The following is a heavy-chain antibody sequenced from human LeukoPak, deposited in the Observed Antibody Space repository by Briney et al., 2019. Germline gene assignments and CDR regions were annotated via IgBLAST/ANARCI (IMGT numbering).Heavy chain of an antibody. Sequence: ATVKVSCKASGYTFTSYGINWVRQAPGQGLEWMGWISGKDGHTRYAQKFQGRGTMIIDTSASTAYMELRSLTSDDTAVYYCARDGELGAALGGASYFWFDPWGQGTLVTVSS. V-gene: IGHV1-18*04. CDR2: ISGKDGHT. CDR1: GYTFTSYG. D-gene: IGHD6-25*01. J-gene: IGHJ5*02. CDR3: ARDGELGAALGGASYFWFDP.